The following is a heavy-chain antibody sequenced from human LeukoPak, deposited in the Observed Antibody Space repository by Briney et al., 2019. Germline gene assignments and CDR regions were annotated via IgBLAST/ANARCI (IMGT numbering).Heavy chain of an antibody. CDR1: GYTFTDYY. Sequence: ASVKVSCKASGYTFTDYYMHWVRQAPGQGLECMGWINPNSGGTNYAQKFQGRVTMTRDTSISTVYMELSRLRSDDTAVYYCARDGILAVGLGYYWGQGTLVTVST. D-gene: IGHD2-21*01. CDR3: ARDGILAVGLGYY. V-gene: IGHV1-2*02. CDR2: INPNSGGT. J-gene: IGHJ4*02.